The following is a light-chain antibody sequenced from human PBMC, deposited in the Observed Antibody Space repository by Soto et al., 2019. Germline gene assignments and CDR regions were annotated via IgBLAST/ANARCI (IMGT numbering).Light chain of an antibody. J-gene: IGKJ1*01. CDR3: HHSPPWT. CDR1: QSVSSSS. CDR2: GAS. V-gene: IGKV3-20*01. Sequence: EIVLTQSPGTLSLSPGERATLSCRASQSVSSSSVAWYQHKPGQAPRLLIYGASSRATDIPDRFSGSGSGTDFTLTISRLEPEDFEVYYCHHSPPWTFGQGTTVEIK.